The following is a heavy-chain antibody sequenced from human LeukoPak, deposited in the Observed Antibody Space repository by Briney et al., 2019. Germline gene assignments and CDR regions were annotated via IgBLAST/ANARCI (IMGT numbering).Heavy chain of an antibody. Sequence: GGSLRLSCAASGFTLSSYGMNWVRQAPRKGLEWVSYIRSSGSTIYYADSVKGRFTIPRDNAKNSLYLQMNSLRDEDTAVYYCARDRSSSAAPSLSYWGQGTLVTVSS. CDR2: IRSSGSTI. J-gene: IGHJ4*02. D-gene: IGHD6-13*01. V-gene: IGHV3-48*02. CDR3: ARDRSSSAAPSLSY. CDR1: GFTLSSYG.